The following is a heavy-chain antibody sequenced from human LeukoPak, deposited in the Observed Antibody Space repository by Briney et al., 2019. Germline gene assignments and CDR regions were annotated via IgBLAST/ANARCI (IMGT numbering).Heavy chain of an antibody. J-gene: IGHJ5*02. CDR2: IIPIFGTA. Sequence: ASVKVSCKASGGTFSSYAISWVRQAPGQGLEWMGGIIPIFGTANYAQKFQGRVTITADKSTSTAYMELSSLRSEDTAVYYCARAELLWFGEFPYNWFDPWGQGTLVTVSS. CDR3: ARAELLWFGEFPYNWFDP. CDR1: GGTFSSYA. D-gene: IGHD3-10*01. V-gene: IGHV1-69*06.